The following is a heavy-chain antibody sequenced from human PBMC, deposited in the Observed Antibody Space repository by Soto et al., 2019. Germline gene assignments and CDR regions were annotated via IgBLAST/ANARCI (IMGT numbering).Heavy chain of an antibody. J-gene: IGHJ6*02. CDR2: INPNSGGT. CDR3: ARGSSITIFGVVPQEHYCYGMDV. V-gene: IGHV1-2*02. D-gene: IGHD3-3*01. CDR1: GYTFNGYY. Sequence: ASVKVSCKASGYTFNGYYMYWVRQAPGQGLEWMGWINPNSGGTNYAQKFQGRVTMTRDTSISTAYMELSRLRSDDTAMYYCARGSSITIFGVVPQEHYCYGMDVWGQGTTVTVSS.